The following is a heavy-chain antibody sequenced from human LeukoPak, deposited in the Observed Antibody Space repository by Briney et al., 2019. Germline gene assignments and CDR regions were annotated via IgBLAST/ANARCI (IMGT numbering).Heavy chain of an antibody. V-gene: IGHV3-23*01. CDR2: ISDSGGSK. CDR1: GFIFDNYA. Sequence: GGSLRLSCAGSGFIFDNYAMVWVRQAPGEGLEWVSGISDSGGSKFYSVSAEGLFTISRDNVKNTLYLQMPSLRAEDTAVYYCAKVLSPRLLSANLDSWGQGALVTVS. J-gene: IGHJ4*02. D-gene: IGHD2/OR15-2a*01. CDR3: AKVLSPRLLSANLDS.